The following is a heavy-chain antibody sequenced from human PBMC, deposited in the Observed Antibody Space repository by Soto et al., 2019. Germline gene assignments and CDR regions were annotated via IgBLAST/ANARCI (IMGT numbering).Heavy chain of an antibody. CDR1: GGSISSYD. Sequence: SETLSLTCTVAGGSISSYDWSWIRQPPGKGLEWIGYIYYSGSTNYNPSLKSRVTISVDTSKNQFSLKLSSVTAADKAVYYCARDQMNYYDTWGQGTMVTVSS. V-gene: IGHV4-59*01. CDR2: IYYSGST. D-gene: IGHD3-10*01. J-gene: IGHJ3*02. CDR3: ARDQMNYYDT.